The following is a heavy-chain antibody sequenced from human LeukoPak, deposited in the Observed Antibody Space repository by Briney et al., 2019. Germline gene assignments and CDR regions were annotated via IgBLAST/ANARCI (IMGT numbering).Heavy chain of an antibody. Sequence: GGSLRLSCAASGFTFDDYAMHWVRQAPGKGLEWVSLISWDGGSTYYADSVKGRFTISRDNSKNSLYLQMNSLRAEDTALYYCAKDMEVWGSYRSAAFDIWGQGTMVTVSS. J-gene: IGHJ3*02. CDR1: GFTFDDYA. CDR3: AKDMEVWGSYRSAAFDI. D-gene: IGHD3-16*02. V-gene: IGHV3-43D*03. CDR2: ISWDGGST.